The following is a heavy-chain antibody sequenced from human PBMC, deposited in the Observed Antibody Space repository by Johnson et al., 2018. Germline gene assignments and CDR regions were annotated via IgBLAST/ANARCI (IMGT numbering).Heavy chain of an antibody. J-gene: IGHJ1*01. D-gene: IGHD3-22*01. CDR3: ARGGYDSSGYYPEFFQH. CDR1: GFTFSSYA. CDR2: ISYDGSNK. V-gene: IGHV3-30-3*01. Sequence: QVQLVQSGGGVVQPGRSLRLSCAASGFTFSSYAMHWVRQAPGKGLEWVAVISYDGSNKYYADSVKGRFTISRDNSKNTLYLQMNNLSAEDTAVYYCARGGYDSSGYYPEFFQHWGRGTLVTVSS.